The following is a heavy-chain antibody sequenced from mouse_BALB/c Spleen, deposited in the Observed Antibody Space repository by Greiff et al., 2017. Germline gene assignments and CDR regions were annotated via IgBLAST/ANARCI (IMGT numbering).Heavy chain of an antibody. CDR1: GYTFTSYT. D-gene: IGHD2-1*01. CDR3: AKESYGNCVEAMDY. CDR2: INPSSGYT. V-gene: IGHV1-4*01. Sequence: VQLQQSGAELARPGASVKMSCKASGYTFTSYTMHWVKQRPGQGLEWIGYINPSSGYTNYNQKFKDKATLTADKSSSTAYMQLSSLTSEDSAVYYCAKESYGNCVEAMDYWGQGTSVTVSS. J-gene: IGHJ4*01.